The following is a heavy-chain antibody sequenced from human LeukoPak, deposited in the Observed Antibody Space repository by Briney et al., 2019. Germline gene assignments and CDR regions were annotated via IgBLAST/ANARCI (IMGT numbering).Heavy chain of an antibody. CDR2: ITPVTNYI. D-gene: IGHD3-10*01. V-gene: IGHV3-21*01. J-gene: IGHJ4*02. Sequence: GGSLRLSCAASGFIFSTYSMNWVRQAPGKGLEWVSSITPVTNYINYLDSVKGRFTISRDNAKNLVFLQMDSLRAEDTAVYYCVGILGDNGYASGYFDRWGQGTLVTVSS. CDR3: VGILGDNGYASGYFDR. CDR1: GFIFSTYS.